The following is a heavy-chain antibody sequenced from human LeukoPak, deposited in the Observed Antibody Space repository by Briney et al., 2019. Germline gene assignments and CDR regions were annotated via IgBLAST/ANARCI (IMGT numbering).Heavy chain of an antibody. CDR1: GYTFTSYY. Sequence: ASVKVSCKASGYTFTSYYMHWVRQAPGQGLEWMGIINPSGGSTSYAQKFQGRVTMTRDMSTSTVYMELSSLRSEDTAVYYCARDSPDDILTGYYTGAFDYWGQGTLVTVSS. D-gene: IGHD3-9*01. CDR3: ARDSPDDILTGYYTGAFDY. CDR2: INPSGGST. V-gene: IGHV1-46*01. J-gene: IGHJ4*02.